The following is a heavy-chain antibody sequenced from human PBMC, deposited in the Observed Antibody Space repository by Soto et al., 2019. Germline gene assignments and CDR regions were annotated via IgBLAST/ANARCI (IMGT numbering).Heavy chain of an antibody. Sequence: QVQLVQSGAEVKKPGSSVKVSCKASGGTFSSYAISWVRQAPGQGLEWMGGIIPIFGTANYSKKFQGRVTITEDESTSTAYMELGSLRSEDTAVYYCASSVAKYYYYGMDVWGQGTTVTVSS. CDR1: GGTFSSYA. CDR3: ASSVAKYYYYGMDV. J-gene: IGHJ6*02. CDR2: IIPIFGTA. V-gene: IGHV1-69*12. D-gene: IGHD5-12*01.